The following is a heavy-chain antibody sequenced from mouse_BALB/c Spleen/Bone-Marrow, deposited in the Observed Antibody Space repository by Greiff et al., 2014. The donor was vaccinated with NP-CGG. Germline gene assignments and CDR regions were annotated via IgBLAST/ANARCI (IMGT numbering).Heavy chain of an antibody. V-gene: IGHV5-9-2*01. CDR2: ITNGGNYT. CDR3: VRNYYGYDGYFDY. Sequence: EVQAVESGGGLVRPGGSLKLSCTASGFSFNSYGMSWGRPTPEKRLGWVATITNGGNYTYYPDSVKGRFTISRDNVKNNLYLQMRSLRSEDTALYYCVRNYYGYDGYFDYWGQGTTLTVSS. J-gene: IGHJ2*01. D-gene: IGHD2-2*01. CDR1: GFSFNSYG.